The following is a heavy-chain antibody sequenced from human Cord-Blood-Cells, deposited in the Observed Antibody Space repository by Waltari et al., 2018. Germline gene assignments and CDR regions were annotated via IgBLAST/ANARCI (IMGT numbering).Heavy chain of an antibody. J-gene: IGHJ5*02. CDR2: INHSGST. V-gene: IGHV4-34*01. Sequence: QLQLQQWGAGLLKPSETLSLPCAGHGGSFSGYYWSWLRPPPGKGLEWIGEINHSGSTNYNPSLKSRVTISVDTSKDQFPLKRSSVTAAHTAVYYCARVIYGSGIYSDWFDPWGQGTLVTVSS. CDR3: ARVIYGSGIYSDWFDP. CDR1: GGSFSGYY. D-gene: IGHD3-10*01.